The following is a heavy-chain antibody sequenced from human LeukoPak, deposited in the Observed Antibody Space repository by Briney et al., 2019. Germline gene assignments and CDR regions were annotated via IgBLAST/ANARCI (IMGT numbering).Heavy chain of an antibody. J-gene: IGHJ5*02. CDR2: INRDGSVK. CDR1: GFTFSDYW. Sequence: GGSLRLSCAVSGFTFSDYWVTWVRQTPGKGLEFVANINRDGSVKNYVDSVKGRFTISRDNAKNSLYLQMNSLRAEDTAVYYCARGSTLRYFDWFNTTWGQGTLVTVSS. CDR3: ARGSTLRYFDWFNTT. D-gene: IGHD3-9*01. V-gene: IGHV3-7*01.